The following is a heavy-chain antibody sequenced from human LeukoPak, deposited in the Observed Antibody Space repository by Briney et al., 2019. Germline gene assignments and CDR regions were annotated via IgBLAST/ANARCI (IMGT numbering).Heavy chain of an antibody. CDR2: ISSSSSYI. CDR1: GFTFSSYS. V-gene: IGHV3-21*04. J-gene: IGHJ4*02. D-gene: IGHD1-26*01. Sequence: GGSLRLSCAASGFTFSSYSMNWVRQAPGKGLEWVSAISSSSSYIYYADSVKGRFTISRDNSENTLYLQMNSLRAEDTAVYYCARLVGATSPIDYWGQGTLVTVSS. CDR3: ARLVGATSPIDY.